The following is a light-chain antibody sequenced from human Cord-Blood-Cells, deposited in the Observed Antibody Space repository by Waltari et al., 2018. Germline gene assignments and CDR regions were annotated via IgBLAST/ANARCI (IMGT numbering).Light chain of an antibody. Sequence: QSALTQPASVSGSPGQSITISCTGTSSDVGGYNYVSWYQQHPGKAPELMIYEVSNRPSGVSDRVSGSKAGNTASLAISGLQAEDEADYYCSSYTSSSTLVFGGGTKLTVL. CDR3: SSYTSSSTLV. V-gene: IGLV2-14*01. CDR2: EVS. CDR1: SSDVGGYNY. J-gene: IGLJ2*01.